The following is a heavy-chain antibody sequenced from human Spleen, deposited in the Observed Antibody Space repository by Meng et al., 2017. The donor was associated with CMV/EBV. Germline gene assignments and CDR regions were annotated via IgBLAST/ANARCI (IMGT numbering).Heavy chain of an antibody. Sequence: SGFTFDNYAMHWVRQAPGKGLEWVALISHDGGGKYYADSVKGRFTISRDNPKNTVFLQMTGLRTEDTAIYFCARETYYSDDTDVPLYWGQGTLVTVSS. CDR1: GFTFDNYA. J-gene: IGHJ4*02. CDR2: ISHDGGGK. D-gene: IGHD3-22*01. V-gene: IGHV3-30*04. CDR3: ARETYYSDDTDVPLY.